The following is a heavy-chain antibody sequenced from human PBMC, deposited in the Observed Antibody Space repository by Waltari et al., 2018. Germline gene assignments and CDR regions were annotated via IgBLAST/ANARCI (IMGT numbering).Heavy chain of an antibody. Sequence: QVQLVQSGAEVKKPGSSVKVSCKASGGTFSSYAISWVRQAPGQGLEWMGGIIPILGIANYAQKFQGRVTITADKSTSTAYMELSSLRSEDTAVYYCARDIYWNSNEAYYYGMDVWGQGTTVTVSS. CDR2: IIPILGIA. D-gene: IGHD1-7*01. J-gene: IGHJ6*02. CDR1: GGTFSSYA. V-gene: IGHV1-69*10. CDR3: ARDIYWNSNEAYYYGMDV.